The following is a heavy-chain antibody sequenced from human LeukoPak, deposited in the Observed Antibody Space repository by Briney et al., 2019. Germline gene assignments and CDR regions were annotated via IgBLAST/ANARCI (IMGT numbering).Heavy chain of an antibody. D-gene: IGHD6-13*01. CDR3: ARTPTAAGDFDY. V-gene: IGHV1-2*02. Sequence: ASVKVSCKASGYTFTGYYMHWVRQAPGQGLEWMGWINPNSGGTNYAQKFQGRVTITRDTSISTAYMELSRLRSDDTAVYYCARTPTAAGDFDYWGQGTLVTVSS. CDR2: INPNSGGT. CDR1: GYTFTGYY. J-gene: IGHJ4*02.